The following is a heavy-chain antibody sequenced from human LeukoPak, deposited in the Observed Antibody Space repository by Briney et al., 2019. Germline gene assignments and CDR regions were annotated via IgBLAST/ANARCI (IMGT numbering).Heavy chain of an antibody. V-gene: IGHV1-46*01. J-gene: IGHJ3*02. CDR2: INPSGGST. CDR1: GYTFTSYY. Sequence: ASVKVSCKASGYTFTSYYMHWVRQAPGQGLEWMGIINPSGGSTSYAQKFQGRVTITADESTSTAYMELSSLRSEDTAVYYCAIGIVGAGADAFDIWGQGTMVTVSS. D-gene: IGHD1-26*01. CDR3: AIGIVGAGADAFDI.